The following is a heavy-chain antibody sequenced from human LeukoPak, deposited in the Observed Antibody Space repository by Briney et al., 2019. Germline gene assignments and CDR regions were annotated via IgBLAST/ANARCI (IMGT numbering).Heavy chain of an antibody. CDR3: AKDIPDYYESSGYSPY. V-gene: IGHV3-72*01. CDR2: IRNKANSYTT. D-gene: IGHD3-22*01. Sequence: GGSLRLSCAASGFIFSDHYMDWVRQAPGKGLEWVGRIRNKANSYTTEYAASVKGRFTISRDDSKNSLYLQMNSLRVEDTAVYYCAKDIPDYYESSGYSPYWGQGTLVTVSS. CDR1: GFIFSDHY. J-gene: IGHJ4*02.